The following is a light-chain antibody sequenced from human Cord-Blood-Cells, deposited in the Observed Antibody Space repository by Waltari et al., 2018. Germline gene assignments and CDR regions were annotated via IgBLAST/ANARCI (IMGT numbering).Light chain of an antibody. V-gene: IGLV2-14*01. Sequence: QSALTQPASVSGSPGQSITISCTGTSSDVGGYNYVSWYQQHPGKAPKLMIDDVSNRPSGVSNRFSGSKSGNTASLTISGLQAEDEADYYCSSYTSSSTPYYVFGTGTKVTVL. CDR1: SSDVGGYNY. CDR3: SSYTSSSTPYYV. CDR2: DVS. J-gene: IGLJ1*01.